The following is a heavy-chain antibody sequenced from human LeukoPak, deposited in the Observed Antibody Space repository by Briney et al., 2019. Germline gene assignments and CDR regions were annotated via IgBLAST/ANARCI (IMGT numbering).Heavy chain of an antibody. Sequence: SETLSLTCTVSGGSISSSSYYWGWIRQPPGKGLEWIGSIYYSGSTYYNPSLKSRVTISVDTSRNQFSLKLSSVTAADTAMYYCARQSGYTYGYVDYWGRGTLVTVSS. CDR2: IYYSGST. V-gene: IGHV4-39*01. CDR1: GGSISSSSYY. J-gene: IGHJ4*02. CDR3: ARQSGYTYGYVDY. D-gene: IGHD5-18*01.